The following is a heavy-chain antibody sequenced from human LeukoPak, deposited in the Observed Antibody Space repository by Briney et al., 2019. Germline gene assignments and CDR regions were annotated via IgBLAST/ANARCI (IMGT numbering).Heavy chain of an antibody. Sequence: GGSLRLSCAAPGFTFSTYAMSWVRQAPGKGLEWVSALSGSGGSTYYADSVKGRFTISRDNAKNSLYLQMNSLRDEDTAVYYCARGRTAVAPHFFDYWGQGTLVIVSP. D-gene: IGHD5-18*01. CDR2: LSGSGGST. CDR3: ARGRTAVAPHFFDY. CDR1: GFTFSTYA. V-gene: IGHV3-23*01. J-gene: IGHJ4*02.